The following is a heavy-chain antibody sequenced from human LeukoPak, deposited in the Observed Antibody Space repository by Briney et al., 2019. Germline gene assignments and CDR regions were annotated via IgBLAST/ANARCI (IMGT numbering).Heavy chain of an antibody. CDR3: ARSSHNNYWYFDY. CDR2: INWNGGST. Sequence: GGSVRLSRAASGFIFDDYGMSWVRQAPGKGLEWVSGINWNGGSTGYADSVKGRFTISRDNAKYSLYLQMNSLRAEDTALYYCARSSHNNYWYFDYWGQGTLVT. V-gene: IGHV3-20*04. D-gene: IGHD1-1*01. J-gene: IGHJ4*02. CDR1: GFIFDDYG.